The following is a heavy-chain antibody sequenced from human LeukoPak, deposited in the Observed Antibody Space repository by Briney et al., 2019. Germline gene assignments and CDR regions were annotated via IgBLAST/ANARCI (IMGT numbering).Heavy chain of an antibody. CDR2: IYPDDSDT. V-gene: IGHV5-51*01. Sequence: GESLKISCKGSGYRFTSYWIGWVRQMPGKGLEWMGIIYPDDSDTRDSPSFQGQVTISADKSISTAYLQWSSLKASDSAMYYCARSSKSAFDYWGQGTLVSVSS. CDR3: ARSSKSAFDY. J-gene: IGHJ4*02. D-gene: IGHD3-3*01. CDR1: GYRFTSYW.